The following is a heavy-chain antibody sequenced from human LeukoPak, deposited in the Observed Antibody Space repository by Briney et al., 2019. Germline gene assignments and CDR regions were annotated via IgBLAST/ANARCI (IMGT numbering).Heavy chain of an antibody. V-gene: IGHV1-69*05. Sequence: ASVKVSCKASGGTFSSYAISWVRQAPGQGLEWMGGIIPIFGTANYAQKFQGRVTITTDESTSTAYMELSSLRSEDTAVYYCARESSGYGSGSYSMGFDYWGQGTLVTVAS. CDR2: IIPIFGTA. CDR3: ARESSGYGSGSYSMGFDY. D-gene: IGHD3-10*01. CDR1: GGTFSSYA. J-gene: IGHJ4*02.